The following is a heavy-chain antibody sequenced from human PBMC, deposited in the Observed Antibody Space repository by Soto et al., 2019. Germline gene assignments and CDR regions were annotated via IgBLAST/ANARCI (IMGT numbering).Heavy chain of an antibody. Sequence: GRPLSLSCASPGFTFSDTYMSWIRQASRKGLEWVSYISSSGSTIYYADSVKGRFTISRDNAKNSLYLQMNSLRAEDTAVYYCARDQYYYGSGSYPYYYYGMDVWGQGT. CDR3: ARDQYYYGSGSYPYYYYGMDV. CDR1: GFTFSDTY. V-gene: IGHV3-11*01. CDR2: ISSSGSTI. J-gene: IGHJ6*02. D-gene: IGHD3-10*01.